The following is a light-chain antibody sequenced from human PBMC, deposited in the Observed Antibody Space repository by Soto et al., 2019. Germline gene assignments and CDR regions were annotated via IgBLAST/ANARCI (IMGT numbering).Light chain of an antibody. CDR2: GAS. Sequence: EIVMTQSPATLSVSPGERATLSCRASQSVISNLGWYQHKPRQAPRLLIYGASTRATGIPARFSASRSGTEFSLTISSVQSEDFAVYYCQQYNNWPQLQYTFGQGTKLEIK. CDR3: QQYNNWPQLQYT. V-gene: IGKV3-15*01. CDR1: QSVISN. J-gene: IGKJ2*01.